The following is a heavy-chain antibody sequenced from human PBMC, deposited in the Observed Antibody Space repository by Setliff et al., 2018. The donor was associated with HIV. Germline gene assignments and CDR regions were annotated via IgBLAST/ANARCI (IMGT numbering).Heavy chain of an antibody. Sequence: SETLSLTCIVSGGSISSTSYYWGWIRQPPGKGLEWIGSIYYSGSTSYNPSLKSRVTISVDTSKNQFSLKLSSVTAADTAVYYCARQDSYSYGYNYFDYWGQGTLVTVSS. J-gene: IGHJ4*02. V-gene: IGHV4-39*01. CDR2: IYYSGST. CDR3: ARQDSYSYGYNYFDY. CDR1: GGSISSTSYY. D-gene: IGHD5-18*01.